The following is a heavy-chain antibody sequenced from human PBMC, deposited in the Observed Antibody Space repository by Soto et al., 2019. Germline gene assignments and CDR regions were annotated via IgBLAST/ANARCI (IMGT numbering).Heavy chain of an antibody. Sequence: PSETLSLTCTVSGGSISSGDYYWSWIRQPPGKGLEWIGYIYYSGSTNYNPSLKSRVTISVDTSKNQFSLKLSSVTAADTAVYYCARGEPYYYDSSGPRVAFDPWGQGTLVTVSS. V-gene: IGHV4-30-4*01. D-gene: IGHD3-22*01. CDR3: ARGEPYYYDSSGPRVAFDP. CDR2: IYYSGST. CDR1: GGSISSGDYY. J-gene: IGHJ5*02.